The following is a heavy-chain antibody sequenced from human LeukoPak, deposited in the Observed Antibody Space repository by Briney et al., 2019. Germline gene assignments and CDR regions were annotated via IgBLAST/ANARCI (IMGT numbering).Heavy chain of an antibody. D-gene: IGHD3-16*02. V-gene: IGHV4-4*02. J-gene: IGHJ6*04. CDR1: GGSISSSNW. CDR2: IYHGGST. Sequence: SETLSLTCAVSGGSISSSNWWSWVRQPPGKGLEWIGAIYHGGSTNYNPSLKSRVTISVDKSKNQFSLKLSSVTAADTAVYYCARGSLVLDYYYGMDVWGKGTTVTVSS. CDR3: ARGSLVLDYYYGMDV.